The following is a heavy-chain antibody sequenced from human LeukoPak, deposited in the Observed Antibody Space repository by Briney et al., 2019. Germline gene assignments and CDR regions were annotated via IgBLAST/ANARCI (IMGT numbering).Heavy chain of an antibody. V-gene: IGHV1-58*01. CDR2: IVVGSGDA. J-gene: IGHJ4*02. D-gene: IGHD1-26*01. CDR1: GFTLVNSA. Sequence: SVKVSCKASGFTLVNSAVHWVPQARGHSLEWIGWIVVGSGDARYAQRFQERLTITRDKSTSTAYMELSSLRSEDTAVYYCAADRHLGATTGFGFWGQGTLVTVSS. CDR3: AADRHLGATTGFGF.